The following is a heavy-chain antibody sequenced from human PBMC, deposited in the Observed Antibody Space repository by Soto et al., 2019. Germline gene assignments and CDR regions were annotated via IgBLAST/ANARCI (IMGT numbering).Heavy chain of an antibody. CDR3: AGNGDCTRPGCIVGWFDP. D-gene: IGHD2-8*01. CDR1: GGSISSYY. CDR2: IYYSGGT. J-gene: IGHJ5*02. V-gene: IGHV4-59*12. Sequence: SETLSLTCTVSGGSISSYYWSWIRQPPGKGLEWIGDIYYSGGTNYNPSLESRVTISVDTSKNQFSLELSSVTAADTAMYYCAGNGDCTRPGCIVGWFDPWGTGTLVTVSS.